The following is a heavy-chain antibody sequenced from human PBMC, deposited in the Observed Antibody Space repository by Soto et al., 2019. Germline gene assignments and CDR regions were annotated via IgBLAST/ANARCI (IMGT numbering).Heavy chain of an antibody. CDR3: ARSVGFYYDSSGYYDY. CDR2: IWYDGSNK. J-gene: IGHJ4*02. CDR1: GFTFSSYG. D-gene: IGHD3-22*01. V-gene: IGHV3-33*01. Sequence: GGSLRLSCAASGFTFSSYGMHWVRQAPGKGLEWVAVIWYDGSNKYYADSVKGRFTISRDNSKNTLYLQMNSLRAEDTAVYYCARSVGFYYDSSGYYDYWGQGTLVTVSS.